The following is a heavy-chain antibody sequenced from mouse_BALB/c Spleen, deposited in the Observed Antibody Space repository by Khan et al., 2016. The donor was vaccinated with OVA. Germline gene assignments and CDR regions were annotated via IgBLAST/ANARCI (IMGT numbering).Heavy chain of an antibody. CDR2: ISSTGST. CDR1: GYSITSDYA. J-gene: IGHJ4*01. V-gene: IGHV3-2*02. CDR3: ARSLYYSYGEALNY. Sequence: EVQLQESGPGLVKPSQSLSLTCTVTGYSITSDYAWNWLRQFPGNILEWVGYISSTGSTSYNPSLKSRISITRDTSKNQFFLQLRSVTSEDTATYYCARSLYYSYGEALNYWGRGTSVTVSS. D-gene: IGHD2-14*01.